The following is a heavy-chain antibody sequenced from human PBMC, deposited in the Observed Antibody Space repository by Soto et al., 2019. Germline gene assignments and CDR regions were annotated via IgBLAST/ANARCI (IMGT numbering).Heavy chain of an antibody. J-gene: IGHJ4*02. CDR1: GGSFSGYY. Sequence: PSETLSLTCAVYGGSFSGYYWSWIRQPPGKGLEWIGEINHSGSTNYNPSLKSRVTISVDTSKNQFSLKLSSVTAADTAVYYCATYYDFWSGYHKDYWGQGTLVTVSS. V-gene: IGHV4-34*01. CDR2: INHSGST. CDR3: ATYYDFWSGYHKDY. D-gene: IGHD3-3*01.